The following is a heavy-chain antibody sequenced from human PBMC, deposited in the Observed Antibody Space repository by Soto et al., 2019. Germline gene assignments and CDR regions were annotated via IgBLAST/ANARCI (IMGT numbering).Heavy chain of an antibody. V-gene: IGHV4-30-4*01. Sequence: QVQLQESGPGLVKPSQTLSLTCTVSGGSISSGDYYWSWIRQPPGKGLEWIGYIYYSGSTYYNPSLKSRVTISVDSSKNQFSLKLSSVTAADTAVYYCARAGYYDFWSGSDYFDYWGQGTLVTVSS. CDR1: GGSISSGDYY. J-gene: IGHJ4*02. CDR3: ARAGYYDFWSGSDYFDY. CDR2: IYYSGST. D-gene: IGHD3-3*01.